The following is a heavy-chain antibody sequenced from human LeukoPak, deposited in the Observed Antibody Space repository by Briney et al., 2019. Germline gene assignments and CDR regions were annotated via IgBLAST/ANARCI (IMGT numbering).Heavy chain of an antibody. Sequence: ASVKVSCKASGYTFTGYYMHWVRQAPGQGLEWMGWINPNSGGTNYAQKFQGRVTMTRDTSISTAYMELCRLRSDDTAVYYCARDPIVVVVAAPFDYWGQGTLVTVSS. J-gene: IGHJ4*02. CDR1: GYTFTGYY. CDR3: ARDPIVVVVAAPFDY. V-gene: IGHV1-2*02. CDR2: INPNSGGT. D-gene: IGHD2-15*01.